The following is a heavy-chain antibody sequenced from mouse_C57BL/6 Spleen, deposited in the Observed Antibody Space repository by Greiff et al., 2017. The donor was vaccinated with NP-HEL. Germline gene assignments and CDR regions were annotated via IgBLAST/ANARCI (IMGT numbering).Heavy chain of an antibody. CDR3: AIGVYYDYDGFAY. D-gene: IGHD2-4*01. CDR1: GYTFTSYW. Sequence: QVQLQQPGAELVKPGASVKVSCKASGYTFTSYWMHWVKQRPGQGLEWIGRIHPSDSDTNYNQKFKGKATLTVDKSSSTAYMQLSSLTSEDSAVYYCAIGVYYDYDGFAYWGQGTLVTVSA. CDR2: IHPSDSDT. V-gene: IGHV1-74*01. J-gene: IGHJ3*01.